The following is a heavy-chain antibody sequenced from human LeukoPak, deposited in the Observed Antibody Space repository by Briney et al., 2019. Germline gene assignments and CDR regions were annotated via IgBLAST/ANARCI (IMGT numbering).Heavy chain of an antibody. V-gene: IGHV3-30*04. CDR3: ARYGSGGNLKDPFDY. Sequence: PGGSLRLSCAASGFTFSSYAMHWVRQAPGKGLEWVAVISYDGSNKYYADSVKGRFTISRDNAANSVFLQMNNLGVEDTAVYYCARYGSGGNLKDPFDYWGQGTLVTVSS. J-gene: IGHJ4*02. D-gene: IGHD3-10*01. CDR2: ISYDGSNK. CDR1: GFTFSSYA.